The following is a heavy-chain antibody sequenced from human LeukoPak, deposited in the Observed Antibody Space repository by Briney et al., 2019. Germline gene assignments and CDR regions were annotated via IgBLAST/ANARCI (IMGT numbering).Heavy chain of an antibody. CDR2: IYYSGTT. CDR3: ARDFWSGYGYFDY. CDR1: GVSFTGAGFY. Sequence: SETLSLTCAVSGVSFTGAGFYWTWIRQHPGKGLEWIGYIYYSGTTYYNPSLVSRVTISVDTSQNQFSLKLSSVTAADTGVYYCARDFWSGYGYFDYWGQGALVTVSS. D-gene: IGHD3-3*01. V-gene: IGHV4-31*11. J-gene: IGHJ4*02.